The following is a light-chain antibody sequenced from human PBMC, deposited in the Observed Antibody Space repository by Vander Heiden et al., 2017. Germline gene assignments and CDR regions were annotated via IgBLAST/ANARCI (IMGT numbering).Light chain of an antibody. CDR3: NARDSSGNRVV. CDR1: SIRRNY. V-gene: IGLV3-19*01. CDR2: GQN. J-gene: IGLJ2*01. Sequence: SSDLTHVPVVSAALGQTVRITCQGDSIRRNYASWYQQKPGQAPVVVIYGQNGRPSGIPDRFSGSTSGNTATLTITGAQAEDEADYYCNARDSSGNRVVFGGGTRLTVL.